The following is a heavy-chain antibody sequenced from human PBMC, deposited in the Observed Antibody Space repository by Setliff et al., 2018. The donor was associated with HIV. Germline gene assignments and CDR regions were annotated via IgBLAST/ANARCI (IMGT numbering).Heavy chain of an antibody. CDR1: GYTFTSYG. CDR2: ISAYNGNT. J-gene: IGHJ3*02. D-gene: IGHD3-3*01. Sequence: ASVKVSCKASGYTFTSYGISWVRQAPGQGLEWMGWISAYNGNTNYAQKLQGRVTMTTDTSTSTAYMELRSLRSDYTAVYYCARGYYNFWSGYYDSRFPNPIDAFDIWGQGTTVTVSS. CDR3: ARGYYNFWSGYYDSRFPNPIDAFDI. V-gene: IGHV1-18*01.